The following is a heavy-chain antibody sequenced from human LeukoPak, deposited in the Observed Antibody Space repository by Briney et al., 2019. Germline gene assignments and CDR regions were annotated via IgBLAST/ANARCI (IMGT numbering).Heavy chain of an antibody. CDR2: IDRDGTET. CDR3: ARARDYLMDV. V-gene: IGHV3-74*03. J-gene: IGHJ6*02. CDR1: GYTFRSYW. Sequence: GGSLRLSCAASGYTFRSYWMHWVRQAPGKGLVWVSRIDRDGTETTNADSVKGRFTISRDNAKNTLFLQISSLRAEDTAVYYCARARDYLMDVWGQGTTVTVSS.